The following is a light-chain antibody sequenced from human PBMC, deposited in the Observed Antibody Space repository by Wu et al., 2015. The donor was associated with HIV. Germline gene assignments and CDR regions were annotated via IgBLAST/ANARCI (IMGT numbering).Light chain of an antibody. CDR1: QSVSSN. V-gene: IGKV3-15*01. CDR2: GAS. Sequence: EIVMTQSPATLSVSPGERATLSCRASQSVSSNLAWYQQKPGQAPRLLIYGASTRATGIPARFSGSGSGTEFTLTISSLQSEDSAVYYCQQRSSWPLYSFGQGTRLEI. CDR3: QQRSSWPLYS. J-gene: IGKJ2*03.